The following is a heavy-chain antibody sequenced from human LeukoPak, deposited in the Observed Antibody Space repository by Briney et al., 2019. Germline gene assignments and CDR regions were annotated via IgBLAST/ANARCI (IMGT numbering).Heavy chain of an antibody. CDR1: GFTFSSYG. D-gene: IGHD5-12*01. Sequence: PGGSLRLSCAASGFTFSSYGMHWVRQAPGKGLEWVAFIRYDGSNKYYADSVKGRFTISRYNSKNTLYLQMNSLRAEDTAVYYCAKDRGYSGYDPYYYYYMDVWGKGTTVTVSS. CDR2: IRYDGSNK. CDR3: AKDRGYSGYDPYYYYYMDV. J-gene: IGHJ6*03. V-gene: IGHV3-30*02.